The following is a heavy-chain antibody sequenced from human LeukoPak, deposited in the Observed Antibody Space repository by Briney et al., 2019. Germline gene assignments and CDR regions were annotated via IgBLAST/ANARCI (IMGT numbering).Heavy chain of an antibody. Sequence: SETLSLTCTVPGGSISSYHWSWIRQPPGKGLEWIGYIYYSGGTNYNPSLQSRVTLSVDTSKNQVSLNLSSVTAADTAVYFCARFTRIPIRFDNWGQGILVTVSS. J-gene: IGHJ4*02. CDR3: ARFTRIPIRFDN. D-gene: IGHD2-21*01. CDR2: IYYSGGT. CDR1: GGSISSYH. V-gene: IGHV4-59*01.